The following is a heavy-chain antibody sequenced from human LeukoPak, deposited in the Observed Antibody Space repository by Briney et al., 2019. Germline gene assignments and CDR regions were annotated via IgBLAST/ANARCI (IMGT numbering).Heavy chain of an antibody. CDR1: GFTVSSNY. Sequence: PGGSLRLSCAASGFTVSSNYMSWVRQAPGKGLEWVSVIYSGGSTYYADSVKGRFTISRDNSKNTLYLQMNSLRAEDTAVYYCATGYSSSWYTHYYYMDVWGQGTLVTVSS. D-gene: IGHD6-13*01. V-gene: IGHV3-66*02. CDR3: ATGYSSSWYTHYYYMDV. CDR2: IYSGGST. J-gene: IGHJ6*03.